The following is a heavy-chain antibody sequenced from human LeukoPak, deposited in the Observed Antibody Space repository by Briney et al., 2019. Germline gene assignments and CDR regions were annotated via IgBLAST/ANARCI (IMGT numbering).Heavy chain of an antibody. V-gene: IGHV4-30-2*01. J-gene: IGHJ4*02. D-gene: IGHD2-21*01. Sequence: PSETLSLTCAVSGGSISSGGYSWSWIRQPPGKGLEWIGYIYHSGSTYYNPSLKSRVTISVDGSKNQFSLKLSSVTAADTAVYYCARVIGNRGVIDYWGQGTLVTVSS. CDR1: GGSISSGGYS. CDR3: ARVIGNRGVIDY. CDR2: IYHSGST.